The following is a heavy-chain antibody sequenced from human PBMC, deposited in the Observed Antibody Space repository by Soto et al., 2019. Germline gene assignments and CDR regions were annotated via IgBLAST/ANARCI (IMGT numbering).Heavy chain of an antibody. CDR1: GFTFSSYG. V-gene: IGHV3-30*18. CDR2: ISYDGSNK. Sequence: QVQLVESGGGVVQPGRSLRLSCAASGFTFSSYGMHWVRQAPGKGLEWVAVISYDGSNKYYADSVKGRFTISRDNSKNTLYLQMNSLRAEDTAVYYCAKDPTGARSGGSCYDYWGQGTLVTVSS. CDR3: AKDPTGARSGGSCYDY. J-gene: IGHJ4*02. D-gene: IGHD2-15*01.